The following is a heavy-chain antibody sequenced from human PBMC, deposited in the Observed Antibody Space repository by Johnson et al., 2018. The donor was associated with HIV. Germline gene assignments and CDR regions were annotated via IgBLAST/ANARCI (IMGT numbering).Heavy chain of an antibody. Sequence: QVQLVESGGGVVQPGRSLRIYCAVSEFSLSNYAMHWVSLAPGKGLQWMAVISYDAGKKYYADSVRGRFTISRAISKNTLYLQMDSLRPDDTALYYCARGRKDMEAADGLDNDAFDMWGQGTLVTVSS. CDR3: ARGRKDMEAADGLDNDAFDM. D-gene: IGHD6-13*01. J-gene: IGHJ3*02. CDR1: EFSLSNYA. V-gene: IGHV3-30*04. CDR2: ISYDAGKK.